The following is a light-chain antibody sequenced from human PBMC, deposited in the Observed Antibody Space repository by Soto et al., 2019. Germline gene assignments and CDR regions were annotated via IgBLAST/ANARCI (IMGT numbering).Light chain of an antibody. J-gene: IGLJ1*01. CDR3: SSFAGSKYV. Sequence: QSVLTQPPSASGSPGQSVTISCTGTSSDVGAYNSVSWYQQHPGKVPKVMIYEVSKRPSGVPDRFSGSKSGNTVSLTVSGLQPEDEADYYCSSFAGSKYVFGTGTKATVL. CDR2: EVS. CDR1: SSDVGAYNS. V-gene: IGLV2-8*01.